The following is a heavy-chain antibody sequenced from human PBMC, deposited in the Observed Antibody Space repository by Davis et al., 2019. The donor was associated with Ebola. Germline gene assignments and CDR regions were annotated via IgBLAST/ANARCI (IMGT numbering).Heavy chain of an antibody. CDR1: GGSFSGYY. CDR2: IYYSGST. CDR3: ARYYDRNIPFDY. D-gene: IGHD3-22*01. J-gene: IGHJ4*02. V-gene: IGHV4-34*01. Sequence: PSETLSLTCAVYGGSFSGYYWSWIRQPPGKGLEWIGSIYYSGSTYYNPSLKSRVTISVDTSKNQFSLKLSSVTAADTAVYYCARYYDRNIPFDYWGQGTLVTVSS.